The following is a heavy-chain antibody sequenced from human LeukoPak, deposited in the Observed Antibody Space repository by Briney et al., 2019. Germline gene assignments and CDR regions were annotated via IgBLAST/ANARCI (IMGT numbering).Heavy chain of an antibody. CDR2: ISGSGGST. CDR1: GFTFYSLN. D-gene: IGHD6-13*01. V-gene: IGHV3-23*01. J-gene: IGHJ4*02. Sequence: GGSLRLSCSASGFTFYSLNRNWVRQAPGKGLEWVSAISGSGGSTYYADSVKGRFTISRDNSKNRLYLQMNSLRAEDTAVYYCAKAPSIAAAGPFGYGGQGTLVTVSS. CDR3: AKAPSIAAAGPFGY.